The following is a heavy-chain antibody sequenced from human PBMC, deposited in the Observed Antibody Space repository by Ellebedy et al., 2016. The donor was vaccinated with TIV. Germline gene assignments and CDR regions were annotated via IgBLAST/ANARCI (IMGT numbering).Heavy chain of an antibody. CDR2: INHSGST. CDR3: ARQSSSHSALYYFDY. Sequence: SETLSLTXTVSGGSISSSSSYWGWIRQPPGKGLEWIGEINHSGSTNYNPSLKSRVTISVDTSKNQFSLKLSSVTAADTAVYYCARQSSSHSALYYFDYWGQGTLVTVSS. D-gene: IGHD6-6*01. CDR1: GGSISSSSSY. J-gene: IGHJ4*02. V-gene: IGHV4-39*07.